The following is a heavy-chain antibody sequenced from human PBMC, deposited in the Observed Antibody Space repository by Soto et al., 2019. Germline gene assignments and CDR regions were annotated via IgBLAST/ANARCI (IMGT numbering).Heavy chain of an antibody. CDR2: IRSKAYGGTT. Sequence: EVQLVESGGGLVQPGRSLRLSCTASGFTFGDYAMSWVRQAPGKGLEWVGFIRSKAYGGTTEYAASVKGRFTISRDDSKSTAYLQMNSLKTEDTAVYYCTVYGYSSSPVWGQGTLVSVSS. V-gene: IGHV3-49*04. D-gene: IGHD6-6*01. CDR3: TVYGYSSSPV. J-gene: IGHJ4*02. CDR1: GFTFGDYA.